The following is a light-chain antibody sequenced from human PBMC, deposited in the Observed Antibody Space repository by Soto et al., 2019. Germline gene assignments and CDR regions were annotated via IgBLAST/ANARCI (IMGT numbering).Light chain of an antibody. CDR2: GAS. CDR1: QSVSSN. Sequence: EIVMTQSPATLSVSPGERATLSCRASQSVSSNLTWYQHKPGQAPRLLIYGASTRATGIPARFSGSGSGTEFPLTISSLQSEDFAVYYCQQYYNWPLTFGGGTKVEIK. V-gene: IGKV3-15*01. J-gene: IGKJ4*01. CDR3: QQYYNWPLT.